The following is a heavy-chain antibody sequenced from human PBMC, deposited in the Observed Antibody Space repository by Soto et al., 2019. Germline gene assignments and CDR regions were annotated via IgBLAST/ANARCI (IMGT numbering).Heavy chain of an antibody. J-gene: IGHJ4*02. CDR3: ARTVGGSGGYGY. Sequence: QVQLVQSGAEVKKPGASVKVSCKASGYSFTRYFMHWVRQAPGQGPEWMGIINPDGGSTTYAQRFQDRVTMTKDTSTSTVYMELSSLKSEDTAVYYCARTVGGSGGYGYWGQGTLVTVSS. V-gene: IGHV1-46*01. CDR1: GYSFTRYF. CDR2: INPDGGST. D-gene: IGHD3-10*01.